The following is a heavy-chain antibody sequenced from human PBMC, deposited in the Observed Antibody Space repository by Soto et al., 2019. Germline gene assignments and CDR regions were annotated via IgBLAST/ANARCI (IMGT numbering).Heavy chain of an antibody. D-gene: IGHD2-21*02. V-gene: IGHV1-69*12. J-gene: IGHJ4*02. CDR3: AGGGLAYCGGDSDPNVFDC. Sequence: QVQLVQSGAEVKKPGSSVKVSCKASGGTFSSYAISWVRQAPGQGLEWMGGIIPIFGTANYAQKFQGRVTITADESTTTAYMGLGSRGSEDTAVYYCAGGGLAYCGGDSDPNVFDCWDQGTLVTVSP. CDR2: IIPIFGTA. CDR1: GGTFSSYA.